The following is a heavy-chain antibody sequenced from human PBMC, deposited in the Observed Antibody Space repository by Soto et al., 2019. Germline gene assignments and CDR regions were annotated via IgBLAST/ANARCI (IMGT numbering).Heavy chain of an antibody. J-gene: IGHJ4*02. CDR1: GFTFSTYW. CDR2: TKEDGSEK. V-gene: IGHV3-7*03. D-gene: IGHD3-16*01. Sequence: EVQLVESGGGLVQPGGSLRLSCTASGFTFSTYWMSWVRQAPGKGLGWVANTKEDGSEKYYVDSVKGRFSISRDNARSSLYLQMNSLRSEDTAVYYCVRVGRLGGYWGQGTQVTVSS. CDR3: VRVGRLGGY.